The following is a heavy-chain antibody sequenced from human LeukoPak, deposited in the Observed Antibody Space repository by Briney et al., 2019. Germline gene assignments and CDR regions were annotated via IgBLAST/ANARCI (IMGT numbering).Heavy chain of an antibody. CDR1: GFTFSSYS. CDR2: ISSSSSYI. Sequence: GGSLRLSCAASGFTFSSYSMNWVRQAPGKGLEWVSSISSSSSYIYYADSVKGRFPISRDNAKNSLYLKMNRVRAEDAAVYYCARNLPSSSGWYAGSLSGAFDIWGQGTMVTVSS. J-gene: IGHJ3*02. V-gene: IGHV3-21*01. D-gene: IGHD6-19*01. CDR3: ARNLPSSSGWYAGSLSGAFDI.